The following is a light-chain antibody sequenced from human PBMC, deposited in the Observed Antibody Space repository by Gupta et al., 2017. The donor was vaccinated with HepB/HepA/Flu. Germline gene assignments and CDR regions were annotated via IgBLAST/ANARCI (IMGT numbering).Light chain of an antibody. J-gene: IGLJ2*01. Sequence: SYELTQPPSVSVSPGQTASITCAGDALPKQYAYWYQQKPGQAPELVIYKDSERPSGIPDRFSGSRSGNTATLTISGVQAEDEADYYCPSEATRGPEVFGTGTKLTVL. CDR2: KDS. V-gene: IGLV3-25*03. CDR1: ALPKQY. CDR3: PSEATRGPEV.